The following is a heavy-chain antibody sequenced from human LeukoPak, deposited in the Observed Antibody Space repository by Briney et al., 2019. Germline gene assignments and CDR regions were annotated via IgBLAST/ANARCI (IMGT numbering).Heavy chain of an antibody. V-gene: IGHV3-30-3*01. CDR1: GFTFSSYA. D-gene: IGHD3-22*01. CDR3: ARDKGDYDTSGSLFVF. CDR2: ISYDGSNK. J-gene: IGHJ4*01. Sequence: GGSLRLSCAASGFTFSSYAMHWVRQAPGKGLEWVAVISYDGSNKYYADSVKGRFTISRDNSKNSLYLQMNSLRAEDTAVYYCARDKGDYDTSGSLFVFGGQGTLVTVSS.